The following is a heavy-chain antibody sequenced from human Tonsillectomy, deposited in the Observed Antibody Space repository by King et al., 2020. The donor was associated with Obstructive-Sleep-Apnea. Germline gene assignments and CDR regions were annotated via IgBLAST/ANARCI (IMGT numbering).Heavy chain of an antibody. V-gene: IGHV3-30*02. CDR3: AGVRPTGFMSPGAGLDV. J-gene: IGHJ6*02. D-gene: IGHD3-10*01. CDR1: RFTFSDHV. CDR2: IRYDGTYQ. Sequence: VQLVESGGDVVQPGRSLRLSCAASRFTFSDHVMHWVRQAPGKGLEWVAFIRYDGTYQYYAESVKGRFTISRDNSRSTLYLHMNSLRNEDTAVYYCAGVRPTGFMSPGAGLDVWGRGTTVTVSS.